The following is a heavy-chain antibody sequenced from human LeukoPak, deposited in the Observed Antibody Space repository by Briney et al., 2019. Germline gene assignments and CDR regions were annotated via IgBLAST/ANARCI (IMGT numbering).Heavy chain of an antibody. V-gene: IGHV1-69*01. J-gene: IGHJ6*04. CDR1: GGTFSSYA. D-gene: IGHD5-12*01. CDR3: ARSPIYSGYDWFPYYYYGMDV. CDR2: IIPMFGTA. Sequence: SVRVSCKASGGTFSSYAISWVRQAPGQGLEGRGGIIPMFGTANYAQKFQGRVTITADESTSTAYMELSSLRSEDTAVYYCARSPIYSGYDWFPYYYYGMDVWGKGTTVTVSS.